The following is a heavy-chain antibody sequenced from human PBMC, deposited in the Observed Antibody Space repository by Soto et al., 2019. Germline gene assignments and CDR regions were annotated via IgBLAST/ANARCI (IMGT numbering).Heavy chain of an antibody. CDR2: IRKKVSSYTT. J-gene: IGHJ2*01. CDR1: GFIFSDQY. D-gene: IGHD3-16*01. V-gene: IGHV3-72*01. CDR3: ARDLGGAPYVDL. Sequence: EMQLVESGGRLVQPGGSLRLSCAASGFIFSDQYMDWVRQAPGKGLEWVGRIRKKVSSYTTEYAASVKGRFTVSRDDSKNSLYLHMNSLKTEDTAVYYCARDLGGAPYVDLWGRGTLVTVSS.